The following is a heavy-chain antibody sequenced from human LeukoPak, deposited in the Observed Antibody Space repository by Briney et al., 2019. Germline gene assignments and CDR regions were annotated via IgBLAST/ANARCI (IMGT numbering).Heavy chain of an antibody. CDR1: GYNFTNYG. D-gene: IGHD1-26*01. J-gene: IGHJ4*02. CDR3: ARDGRLKSGSNIY. CDR2: ISGYNGNT. Sequence: ASVKVSCRGFGYNFTNYGISWVRQAPGQRLEWMGWISGYNGNTDYAQKFQARVTMTTDTSTSTGYLELRSLRSDDTAVYYCARDGRLKSGSNIYWGRGTLVTVSS. V-gene: IGHV1-18*01.